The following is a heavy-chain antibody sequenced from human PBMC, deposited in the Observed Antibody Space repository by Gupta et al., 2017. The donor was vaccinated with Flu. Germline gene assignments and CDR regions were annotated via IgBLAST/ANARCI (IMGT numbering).Heavy chain of an antibody. CDR3: AGHLGTWGFNGIDY. CDR2: IIPIFGTT. Sequence: TSYAFSWVRQAPGQGLEWMGGIIPIFGTTNYAPKFQDRVTVTADKFTTTAYMELISLTSEDTAIYYGAGHLGTWGFNGIDYWGQGTLGTVSS. J-gene: IGHJ4*02. CDR1: TSYA. D-gene: IGHD2-8*01. V-gene: IGHV1-69*06.